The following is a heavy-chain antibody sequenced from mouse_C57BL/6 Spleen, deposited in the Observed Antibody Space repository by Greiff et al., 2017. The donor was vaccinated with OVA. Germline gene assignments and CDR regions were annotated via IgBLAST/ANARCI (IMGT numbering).Heavy chain of an antibody. V-gene: IGHV3-6*01. CDR1: GYSITSGYY. CDR3: ARERITTVVVDY. D-gene: IGHD1-1*01. Sequence: EVQLQESGPGLVKPSQSLSLTCSVTGYSITSGYYWNWIRQFPGNKLEWMGYISYDGSNNYNPSLKNRISITRDTSKNQFFLKLNSVTTEDTATYYCARERITTVVVDYWGQGTTLTVSS. CDR2: ISYDGSN. J-gene: IGHJ2*01.